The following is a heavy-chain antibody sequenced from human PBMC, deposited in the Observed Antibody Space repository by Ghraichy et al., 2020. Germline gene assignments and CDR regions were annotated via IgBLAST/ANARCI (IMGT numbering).Heavy chain of an antibody. J-gene: IGHJ6*02. D-gene: IGHD6-19*01. CDR1: GFTFSGYN. V-gene: IGHV3-30-3*01. CDR3: ARATREWLGRFYGVDV. Sequence: KTLSLTCAASGFTFSGYNMHWVRQAPGKGLEWVAEISDAGSNQYYVDSVKGRFTISRDNSKSTLYLQMNNLRLEDTAVYYCARATREWLGRFYGVDVWGQGTTVIVS. CDR2: ISDAGSNQ.